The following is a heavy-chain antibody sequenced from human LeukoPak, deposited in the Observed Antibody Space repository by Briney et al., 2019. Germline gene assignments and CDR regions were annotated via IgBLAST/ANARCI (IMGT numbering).Heavy chain of an antibody. CDR1: GYTFTGYY. J-gene: IGHJ4*02. CDR2: INPNSGGT. CDR3: ARDGAVAGTAYPEY. D-gene: IGHD6-19*01. Sequence: ASVKVSCKASGYTFTGYYIHWVRQAPGQGLEWMGWINPNSGGTKYAQKFQVRVTMTRDTSISTAYMELSSLTSDDTALYYCARDGAVAGTAYPEYWGQGTLVTVSS. V-gene: IGHV1-2*02.